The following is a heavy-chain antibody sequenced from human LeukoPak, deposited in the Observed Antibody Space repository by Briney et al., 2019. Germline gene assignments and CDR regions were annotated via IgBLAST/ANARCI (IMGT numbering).Heavy chain of an antibody. CDR2: INTNTGNP. CDR1: GYTFTSYA. V-gene: IGHV7-4-1*02. Sequence: ASVKVSCKASGYTFTSYAMNWVRRAPGQGLEWMGWINTNTGNPTYAQGFTGRFVFSLDTSVSTAYLQISSLKAEDTAVYYCARNYYDSSGYYAVAGYYYYMDVWGKGTTVTVSS. CDR3: ARNYYDSSGYYAVAGYYYYMDV. J-gene: IGHJ6*03. D-gene: IGHD3-22*01.